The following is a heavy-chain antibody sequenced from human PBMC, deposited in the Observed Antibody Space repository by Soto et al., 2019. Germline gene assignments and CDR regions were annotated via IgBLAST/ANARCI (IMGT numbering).Heavy chain of an antibody. CDR3: ARMVDTAMVNGGPIFDY. Sequence: QLQLQESGSGLVKPSQTLSLTCAVSGGSISSGGYSWSWIRQPPGKGLEWIGYIYHSGSTYYNPSLKSRVTISVDRSKNQCSLKVSSVTAADTAVYYCARMVDTAMVNGGPIFDYWGQGTLVTVSS. V-gene: IGHV4-30-2*01. J-gene: IGHJ4*02. CDR1: GGSISSGGYS. D-gene: IGHD5-18*01. CDR2: IYHSGST.